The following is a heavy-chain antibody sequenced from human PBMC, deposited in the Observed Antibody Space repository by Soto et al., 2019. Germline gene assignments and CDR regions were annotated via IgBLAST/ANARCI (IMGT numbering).Heavy chain of an antibody. CDR2: ISYDGSNK. CDR1: GFTFSSYG. D-gene: IGHD3-9*01. Sequence: QVQLVESGGGVVQPGRSLRLSCAASGFTFSSYGMHWVRQAPGKGLEWVAVISYDGSNKYYADSVKGRFTISRDNSKNTLYLQMNSLRAEYPAVYYFAKAPDDILNWFAPGGQGTLVTVSA. J-gene: IGHJ5*02. CDR3: AKAPDDILNWFAP. V-gene: IGHV3-30*18.